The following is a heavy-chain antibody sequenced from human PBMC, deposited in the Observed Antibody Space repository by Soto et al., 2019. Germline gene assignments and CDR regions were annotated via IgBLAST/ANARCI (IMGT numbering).Heavy chain of an antibody. J-gene: IGHJ4*02. V-gene: IGHV4-59*01. CDR2: IYYSGST. CDR3: ARDPYFDY. CDR1: GGSISSYY. Sequence: QVQLQESGPGLVKPSETLSLTCTVSGGSISSYYWSWIRQPPGKGLEWIGYIYYSGSTNYNPSLKSRVTRSVDTSKNQFSLKLSSVTAADTAVYYCARDPYFDYWGQGTLVTVSS.